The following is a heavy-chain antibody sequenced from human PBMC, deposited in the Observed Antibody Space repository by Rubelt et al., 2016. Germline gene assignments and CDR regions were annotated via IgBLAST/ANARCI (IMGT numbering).Heavy chain of an antibody. Sequence: WMGWISAYNGNTNYAQKLQGRVTMTTDTSTSTAYMELSSLRSEDTAVYYCARDLNGGSYSYWGQGTLVTVSS. J-gene: IGHJ4*02. D-gene: IGHD1-26*01. V-gene: IGHV1-18*01. CDR3: ARDLNGGSYSY. CDR2: ISAYNGNT.